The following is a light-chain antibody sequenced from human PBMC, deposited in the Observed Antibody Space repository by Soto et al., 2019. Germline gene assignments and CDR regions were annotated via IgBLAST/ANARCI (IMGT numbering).Light chain of an antibody. CDR2: QIS. Sequence: DVVLTQTPLSSPVTVGQPASISCRSSQSLVYSDGNTYLSWLQQRPGQPPRLLIYQISNRFSGVQDRFSGSGAGTDFTLTISRVEAEDVGVYCCVPFSHFPRTFGQGTKVEIK. CDR3: VPFSHFPRT. CDR1: QSLVYSDGNTY. V-gene: IGKV2-24*01. J-gene: IGKJ1*01.